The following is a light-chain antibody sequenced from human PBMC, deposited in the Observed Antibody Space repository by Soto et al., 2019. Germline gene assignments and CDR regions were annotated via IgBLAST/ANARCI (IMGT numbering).Light chain of an antibody. Sequence: DIQMTQSPSSLSASVGDRVTITCRASQSISTSLNWYQQKPGIAPKLLIYAATTLQSGVPSRFIGSGSGTEFTLTIRGLQPEDFATYYCQQSDHSPMYTFGQGNDLEIK. CDR2: AAT. V-gene: IGKV1-39*01. CDR1: QSISTS. J-gene: IGKJ2*01. CDR3: QQSDHSPMYT.